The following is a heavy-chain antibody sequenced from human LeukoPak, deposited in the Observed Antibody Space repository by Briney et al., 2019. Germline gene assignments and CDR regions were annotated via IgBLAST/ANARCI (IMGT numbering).Heavy chain of an antibody. D-gene: IGHD2-2*01. CDR2: ISSSGSTI. J-gene: IGHJ4*02. V-gene: IGHV3-48*03. Sequence: GGSLRLSCAASGFTFSSYEMNWVRQAPGKGLEWVSYISSSGSTIYYADSVKGRFTISRGNAKNSLYLQMNSLRAEDTAVYYCARPNFRSTSFDYWGQGTLVTVSS. CDR3: ARPNFRSTSFDY. CDR1: GFTFSSYE.